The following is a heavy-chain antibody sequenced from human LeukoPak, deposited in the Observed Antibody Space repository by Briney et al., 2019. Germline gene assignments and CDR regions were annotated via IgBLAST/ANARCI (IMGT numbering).Heavy chain of an antibody. Sequence: SETLSLTCAVYGGSFSGYYWSWIRQPPGKGLEWIGEINHSGSTNYIPSLKSRVTISVDTSKNQFSLKLSSVTAADTAVYYCARGRWHYYDSSGYSPVDYWGQGTLVTVSS. CDR1: GGSFSGYY. D-gene: IGHD3-22*01. CDR3: ARGRWHYYDSSGYSPVDY. V-gene: IGHV4-34*01. J-gene: IGHJ4*02. CDR2: INHSGST.